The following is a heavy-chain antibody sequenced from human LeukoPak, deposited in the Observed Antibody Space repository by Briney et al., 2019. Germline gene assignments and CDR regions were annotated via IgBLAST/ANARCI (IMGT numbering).Heavy chain of an antibody. Sequence: PGGSLRLSCAVSGFTFSSNGMHWVRQAPGKGLEWVAVIYYDGNTQYYADSVKGRFTISRDNFKNTLFLQMNSLRADDTAVYYCARWGAGRTSDYWGQGTLVTVSS. D-gene: IGHD1-26*01. J-gene: IGHJ4*02. CDR2: IYYDGNTQ. CDR3: ARWGAGRTSDY. CDR1: GFTFSSNG. V-gene: IGHV3-33*01.